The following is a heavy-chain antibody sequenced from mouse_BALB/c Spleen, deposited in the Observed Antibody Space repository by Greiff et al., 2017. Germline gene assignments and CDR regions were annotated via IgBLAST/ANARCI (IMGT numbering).Heavy chain of an antibody. CDR1: GYTFTSYV. D-gene: IGHD4-1*01. CDR2: INPYNDGT. CDR3: SRGLTGSAMDY. Sequence: VQLQQSGPELVKPGASVKMSCKASGYTFTSYVMHWVKQKPGQGLEWIGYINPYNDGTKYNEKFKGKATLTSDKSSSTAYMELSSLTSEDAAVYYCSRGLTGSAMDYWGQGTSVTVSS. V-gene: IGHV1-14*01. J-gene: IGHJ4*01.